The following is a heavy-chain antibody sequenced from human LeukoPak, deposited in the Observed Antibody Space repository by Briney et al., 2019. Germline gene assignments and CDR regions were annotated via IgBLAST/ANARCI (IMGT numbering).Heavy chain of an antibody. Sequence: ASVKVPCKASGYTFTGYYMHWVRQAPGQGLEWMGWINPNSGGTNYAQKFQGRVTMTRDTSISTAYMELSRLRSDDTAVYYCARAHSSSWTFDYWGQGTLVTVSS. CDR1: GYTFTGYY. J-gene: IGHJ4*02. CDR3: ARAHSSSWTFDY. D-gene: IGHD6-13*01. CDR2: INPNSGGT. V-gene: IGHV1-2*02.